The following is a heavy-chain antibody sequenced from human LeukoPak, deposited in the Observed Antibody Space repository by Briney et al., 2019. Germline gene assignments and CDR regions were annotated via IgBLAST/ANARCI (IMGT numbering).Heavy chain of an antibody. CDR2: IHYSGST. CDR3: ARLNYDFWSGYCGFDP. CDR1: GGSISSSSYY. D-gene: IGHD3-3*01. J-gene: IGHJ5*02. V-gene: IGHV4-39*01. Sequence: SETPSLTCTVSGGSISSSSYYWGWIRQPPGKCPAWVGSIHYSGSTYYNPSLKSRVTISVDTSKNQFSLKLSSVTAAETAVYYCARLNYDFWSGYCGFDPWGQGTLVTVSS.